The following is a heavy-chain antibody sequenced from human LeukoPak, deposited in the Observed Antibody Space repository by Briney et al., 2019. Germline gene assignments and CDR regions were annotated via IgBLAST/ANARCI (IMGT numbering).Heavy chain of an antibody. Sequence: IPSETLSLTCPVSGGFISGHYWNWIRQPPGKGLEWIGYIYYTGSTDYNPSLKSRVTMSLDTSKNQFSLNLSSVTAADTAVYYCARDFSGSSDEYNCFDPWGQGTLVTVSS. CDR3: ARDFSGSSDEYNCFDP. CDR1: GGFISGHY. J-gene: IGHJ5*02. CDR2: IYYTGST. V-gene: IGHV4-59*11. D-gene: IGHD6-13*01.